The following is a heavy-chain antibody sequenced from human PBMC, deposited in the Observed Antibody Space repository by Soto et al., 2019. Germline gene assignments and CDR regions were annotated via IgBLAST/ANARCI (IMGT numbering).Heavy chain of an antibody. D-gene: IGHD6-13*01. CDR2: ISYDGSNK. V-gene: IGHV3-30-3*01. Sequence: QVQLVESGGGVVQPGRSLRLSCAASGFTFSSYAMHWVRQAPGKGLEWVAVISYDGSNKYYADSVKGRFTISRDNSKNTPYLQMNSLSAEDTAVYYCARDGGIAAAGNYYYYYGMDVWGQGTTVTVAS. J-gene: IGHJ6*02. CDR1: GFTFSSYA. CDR3: ARDGGIAAAGNYYYYYGMDV.